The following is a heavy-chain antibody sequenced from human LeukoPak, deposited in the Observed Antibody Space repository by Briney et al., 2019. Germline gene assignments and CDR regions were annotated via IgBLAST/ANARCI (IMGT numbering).Heavy chain of an antibody. CDR3: ARPMTGREISPVVC. V-gene: IGHV4-4*08. Sequence: SETLSLTCTVSGGSISSYYWSWIRQPPGKGLEWIGYIYTSGSTNYNPSLKSRVTISVDTSKNQFFLKLSSVAAADTAVYYCARPMTGREISPVVCWGPGTLVTVST. J-gene: IGHJ4*02. CDR2: IYTSGST. D-gene: IGHD2-2*01. CDR1: GGSISSYY.